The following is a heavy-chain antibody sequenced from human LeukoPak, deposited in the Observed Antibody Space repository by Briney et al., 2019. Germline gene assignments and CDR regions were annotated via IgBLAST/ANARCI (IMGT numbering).Heavy chain of an antibody. D-gene: IGHD1-26*01. CDR3: ARVGAWELQRVFEY. J-gene: IGHJ4*02. CDR2: IKQDGSEK. CDR1: GFTFSNYW. V-gene: IGHV3-7*03. Sequence: PGGSLRLSCAASGFTFSNYWMTWVRQFPGRGLEWVANIKQDGSEKYYVDSVKGRFTIFRDNAQKSLYLEMNTPRIEDTAVYYCARVGAWELQRVFEYWGQGTLVTVSS.